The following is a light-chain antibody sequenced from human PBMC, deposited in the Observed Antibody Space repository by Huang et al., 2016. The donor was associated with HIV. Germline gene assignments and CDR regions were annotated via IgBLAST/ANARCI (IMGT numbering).Light chain of an antibody. Sequence: IQMTQSPSTLSAFVGDRITITCRASQSISDWLAWYQQRPGKVPYLIIYKASNLEDGVSARFSGSGSGTEFTLTVNNLQPDDSATYYCQQYSSYSSWTFGQGTRVEI. CDR3: QQYSSYSSWT. CDR2: KAS. CDR1: QSISDW. J-gene: IGKJ1*01. V-gene: IGKV1-5*03.